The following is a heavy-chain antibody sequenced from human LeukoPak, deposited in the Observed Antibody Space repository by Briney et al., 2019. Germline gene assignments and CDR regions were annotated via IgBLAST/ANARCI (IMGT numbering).Heavy chain of an antibody. D-gene: IGHD3-10*01. J-gene: IGHJ6*02. Sequence: EASVKVSCKASGYTSTSYGISWVRQAPGQGLEWMGWISAYNGNTNYAQKLQGRVTMTTDTSTSTAYMELRSLRSDDTAVYYCARVCITMVRGVILYYYGMDVWGQGTTVTVSS. CDR2: ISAYNGNT. V-gene: IGHV1-18*01. CDR3: ARVCITMVRGVILYYYGMDV. CDR1: GYTSTSYG.